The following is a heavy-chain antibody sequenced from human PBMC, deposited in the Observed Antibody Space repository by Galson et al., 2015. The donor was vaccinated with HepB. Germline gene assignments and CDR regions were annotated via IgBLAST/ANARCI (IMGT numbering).Heavy chain of an antibody. CDR3: TRGVAAAGIDHDY. Sequence: SLRLSCAASGFTFGDYAMSWVRQAPGKGLEWVGFIRSKAYGGTTEYAASVKGRFTISRDDSKSIAYLQMNSLKTEDTAVYYCTRGVAAAGIDHDYWGQGTLVTVSS. D-gene: IGHD6-13*01. CDR1: GFTFGDYA. V-gene: IGHV3-49*04. J-gene: IGHJ4*02. CDR2: IRSKAYGGTT.